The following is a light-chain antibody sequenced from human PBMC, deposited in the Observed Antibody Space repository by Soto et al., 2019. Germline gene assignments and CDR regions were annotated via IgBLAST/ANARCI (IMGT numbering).Light chain of an antibody. CDR2: DAS. CDR1: RDISVY. V-gene: IGKV1-33*01. Sequence: DIQMTQSPSSLSASVVDRVTITCQASRDISVYLNWYQQKPGKPPKLLVFDASNLQTGVPSRFSGSGSGTHFTFTISSLQPEDIATYYCQQYDNLPPYTFGQGTKLEI. CDR3: QQYDNLPPYT. J-gene: IGKJ2*01.